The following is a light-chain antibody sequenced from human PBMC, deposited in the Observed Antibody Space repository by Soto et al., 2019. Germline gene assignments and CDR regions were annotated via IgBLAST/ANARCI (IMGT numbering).Light chain of an antibody. CDR1: QTVPSR. Sequence: EIGMKQSPATLSVSPGEGVTLSCRASQTVPSRIAWYQQKPGQAPSLLIYGASTRATGVPDRFSGSGSGTDFTLTISRLEPEDFAVYYCQQYGSSPRTFGQGTKVDI. J-gene: IGKJ1*01. CDR3: QQYGSSPRT. V-gene: IGKV3-20*01. CDR2: GAS.